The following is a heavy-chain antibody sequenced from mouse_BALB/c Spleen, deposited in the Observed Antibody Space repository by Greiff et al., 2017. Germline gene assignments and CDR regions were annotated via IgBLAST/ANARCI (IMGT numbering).Heavy chain of an antibody. Sequence: EVKLVESGPSLVKPSQTLSLTCSVTGYSITSGYWNWVRKFPGNKLEYMGSISYSGSTYYNPSLKSRISITRDTSKNQYYLQLNSVMTEDAATYYCARRDGNEAMDYWGQGTSVTVSS. D-gene: IGHD2-1*01. J-gene: IGHJ4*01. V-gene: IGHV3-8*02. CDR2: ISYSGST. CDR3: ARRDGNEAMDY. CDR1: GYSITSGY.